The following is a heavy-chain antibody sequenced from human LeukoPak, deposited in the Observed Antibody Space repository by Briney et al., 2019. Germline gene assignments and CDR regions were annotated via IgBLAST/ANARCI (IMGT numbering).Heavy chain of an antibody. CDR1: LFTFLSYA. CDR3: PKRRSTVPSARDAFDI. CDR2: ISGSGISS. D-gene: IGHD4-17*01. V-gene: IGHV3-23*01. Sequence: GWSLTLSCAASLFTFLSYARTWVRQPPARGLQGVSLISGSGISSYYADSVKGRLAISRDNHNHTLYVQINSLRADHTAVYYFPKRRSTVPSARDAFDICGEGTIVTVSS. J-gene: IGHJ3*02.